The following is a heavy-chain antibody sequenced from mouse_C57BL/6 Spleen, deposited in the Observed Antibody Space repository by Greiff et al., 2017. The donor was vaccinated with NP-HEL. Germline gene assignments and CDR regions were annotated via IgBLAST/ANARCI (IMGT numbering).Heavy chain of an antibody. CDR1: GYTFTSYW. CDR2: IDPSDSET. J-gene: IGHJ4*01. CDR3: ARGNYYGSSYYAMDY. Sequence: VKLQQSGAELVRPGSSVKLSCKASGYTFTSYWMHWVKQRPIQGLEWIGNIDPSDSETHYNQKFKDKATLTVDKSSSTAYMQLSSLTSEDSAVYYCARGNYYGSSYYAMDYWGQGTSVTVSS. D-gene: IGHD1-1*01. V-gene: IGHV1-52*01.